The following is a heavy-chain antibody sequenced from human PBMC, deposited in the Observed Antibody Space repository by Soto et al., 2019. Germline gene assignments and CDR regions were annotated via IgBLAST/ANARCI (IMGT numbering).Heavy chain of an antibody. J-gene: IGHJ4*02. CDR2: ISGSGGST. CDR3: AKGGWRATVTLPDY. Sequence: EVQLLESGGGLVQPGGALRLSCAASGFTFSSYAMSWVRQAPGKGLEWVSAISGSGGSTYYADSVKGRFTISRDNSKNTLYLQMNSLRAEDTAVYYCAKGGWRATVTLPDYWGQGTLVTVSS. D-gene: IGHD4-17*01. CDR1: GFTFSSYA. V-gene: IGHV3-23*01.